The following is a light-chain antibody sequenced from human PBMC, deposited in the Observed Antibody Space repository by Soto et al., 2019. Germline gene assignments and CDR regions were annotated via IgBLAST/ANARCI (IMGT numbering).Light chain of an antibody. CDR2: DDS. CDR3: QVWDSSRDLVV. Sequence: SSELTQPPSVSVAPGQTASITCGGSNIGGKSVNWYQQKPGQAPALVVSDDSDRPSGIPERFSGSNSGNTGTLTINKVEAGDEADYYCQVWDSSRDLVVLGGGTKLTVL. V-gene: IGLV3-21*02. J-gene: IGLJ2*01. CDR1: NIGGKS.